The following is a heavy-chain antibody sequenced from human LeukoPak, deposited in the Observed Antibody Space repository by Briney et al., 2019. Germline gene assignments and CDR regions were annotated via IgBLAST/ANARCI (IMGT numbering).Heavy chain of an antibody. D-gene: IGHD1-20*01. V-gene: IGHV4-59*01. CDR2: IYYSGST. Sequence: PSETLSLTCTVSGGSISSYYWSWIRQPPGKGLEWIGYIYYSGSTNYNPSLKSRVTISVDTSKNQFSLKLSSATAADTAVYYCARDTHNWNYWGQGTLVTVSS. J-gene: IGHJ4*02. CDR3: ARDTHNWNY. CDR1: GGSISSYY.